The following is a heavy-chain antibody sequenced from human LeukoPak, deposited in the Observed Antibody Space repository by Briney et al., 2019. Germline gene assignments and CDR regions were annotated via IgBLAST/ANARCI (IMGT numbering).Heavy chain of an antibody. Sequence: SSETLSLTCTVSGGSISSYSWTWIRQPAGKGLEWIGHISPTGSTNYNPSLKSRVTMSLDTSKNQFSLNLSSVTAADTAVYYCATVSSSGWFFDCWGQGTLVTVSS. CDR1: GGSISSYS. CDR2: ISPTGST. CDR3: ATVSSSGWFFDC. D-gene: IGHD6-19*01. V-gene: IGHV4-4*07. J-gene: IGHJ4*02.